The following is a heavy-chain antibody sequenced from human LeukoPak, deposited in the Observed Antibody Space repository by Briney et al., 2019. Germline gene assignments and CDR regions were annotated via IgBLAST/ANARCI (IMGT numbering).Heavy chain of an antibody. V-gene: IGHV3-23*01. CDR3: ARAGDILTGYYIPNFDY. Sequence: GGSLRLSCAASGFTFSSYGMSWVRQAPGKGLEWVSAISGSGGSTYYADSVKGRFTISRDNAKNTLYLQMNSLRAEDTAVYYCARAGDILTGYYIPNFDYWGQGTLVTVSS. J-gene: IGHJ4*02. D-gene: IGHD3-9*01. CDR2: ISGSGGST. CDR1: GFTFSSYG.